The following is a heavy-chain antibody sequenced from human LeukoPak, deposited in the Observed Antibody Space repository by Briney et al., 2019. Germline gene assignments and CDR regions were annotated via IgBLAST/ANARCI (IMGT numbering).Heavy chain of an antibody. Sequence: ASVKVSCKASGYTFTSYYMHWVRQAPGQGLEWMGWISAYNGNTNYAQKLQGRVTMTTDTSTSTAYMELRSLRSDDTAVYYCARTGSSTKRRNWFDPWGQGTLVTVSS. V-gene: IGHV1-18*04. CDR1: GYTFTSYY. CDR3: ARTGSSTKRRNWFDP. CDR2: ISAYNGNT. J-gene: IGHJ5*02. D-gene: IGHD6-13*01.